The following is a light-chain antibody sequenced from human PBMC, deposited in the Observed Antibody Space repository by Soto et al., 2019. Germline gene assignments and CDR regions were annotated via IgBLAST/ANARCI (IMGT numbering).Light chain of an antibody. J-gene: IGLJ1*01. V-gene: IGLV2-11*01. CDR1: SSDVGGYDY. CDR3: CSYAGYTNFV. Sequence: QSALTQPRSVSGSPGQSVTISCTGTSSDVGGYDYVSWYRQHPGEAPRLMISRVSKRPSGVPDRFSGSKSGNTASLTISGLQAEDGADYYCCSYAGYTNFVFGSGTKVTVL. CDR2: RVS.